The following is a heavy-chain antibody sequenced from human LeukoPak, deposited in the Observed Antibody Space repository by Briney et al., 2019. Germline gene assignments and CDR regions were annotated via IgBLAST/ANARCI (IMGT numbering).Heavy chain of an antibody. D-gene: IGHD5-24*01. CDR2: MKPNSGNT. J-gene: IGHJ4*02. CDR1: GYTFTSYD. CDR3: GPGVEMANPRGFDY. V-gene: IGHV1-8*01. Sequence: ASVKVSCKASGYTFTSYDIKWVRQTTGQGLEWMGWMKPNSGNTGYAQKFQGRVTMTRNTSISTAYMELSSLGSEDRAVSCFGPGVEMANPRGFDYWGQGTLVTVSS.